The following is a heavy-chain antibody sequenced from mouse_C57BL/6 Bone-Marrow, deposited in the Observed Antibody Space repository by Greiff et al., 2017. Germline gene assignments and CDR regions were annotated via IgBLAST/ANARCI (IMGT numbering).Heavy chain of an antibody. CDR3: ARANWYYLYVDV. J-gene: IGHJ1*03. CDR2: IHPNSGST. CDR1: GYTFTSYW. D-gene: IGHD4-1*01. V-gene: IGHV1-64*01. Sequence: QVQLQQPGAELVKPGASVKLSCKASGYTFTSYWMHWVKQRPGQGLEWIGMIHPNSGSTNYNEKFKSKATLTVDKSSSTAYMQLSSLTSEDSAVYYCARANWYYLYVDVWGTGTTVTVSS.